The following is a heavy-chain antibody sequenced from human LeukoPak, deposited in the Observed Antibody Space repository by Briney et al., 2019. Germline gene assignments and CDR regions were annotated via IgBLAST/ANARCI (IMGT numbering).Heavy chain of an antibody. Sequence: GGSLRLSCAASGFTFSSYSMNWVRQAPGKGLEWVAVIWYDGSNKYYADSVKGRFTISRDNSKNTLYLQMNSLRAEDTAVYYCARDLGGLFDYWGQGTLVTVSS. D-gene: IGHD2-15*01. J-gene: IGHJ4*02. CDR1: GFTFSSYS. CDR3: ARDLGGLFDY. CDR2: IWYDGSNK. V-gene: IGHV3-33*08.